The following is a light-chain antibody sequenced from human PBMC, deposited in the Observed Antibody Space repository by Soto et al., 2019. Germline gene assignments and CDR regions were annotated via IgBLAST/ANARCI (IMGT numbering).Light chain of an antibody. V-gene: IGKV1-39*01. Sequence: DIQMTQSPSSLSASVGDSVTITCRASQSISNYLNWYQQKPGKAPKLLVYAASSLQSGVPSRFSGSGSGTDFTLTISSLQPEDFATYDCLQSYSTPFTFGPGTKVDIK. CDR2: AAS. CDR1: QSISNY. J-gene: IGKJ3*01. CDR3: LQSYSTPFT.